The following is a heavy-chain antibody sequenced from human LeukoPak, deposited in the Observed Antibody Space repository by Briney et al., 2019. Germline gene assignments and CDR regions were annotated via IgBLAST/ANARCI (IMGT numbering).Heavy chain of an antibody. CDR3: ARGGSGSYLDY. V-gene: IGHV3-53*01. Sequence: GGSLRLSCAASGFTVSSNYMSWVRQAPGKGLEWVSGIYSGGGTYYADSVKGRFTISRDNSKNMLYLQMNSLRAEDTAVYYCARGGSGSYLDYWGQGTLVTVSS. CDR2: IYSGGGT. D-gene: IGHD1-26*01. J-gene: IGHJ4*02. CDR1: GFTVSSNY.